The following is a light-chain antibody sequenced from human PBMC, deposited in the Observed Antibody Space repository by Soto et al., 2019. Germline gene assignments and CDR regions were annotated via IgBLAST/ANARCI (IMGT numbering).Light chain of an antibody. Sequence: EIVMTQSPGTLSLSPGERATLSCRASQTIYNNFLGWYQQKPGQPPRLLIFAASRRATGIPDRFSGSGSGTDFTLTISRVEPGDFGVYYCQQYGSSPPYTFGLGTKLDIK. CDR1: QTIYNNF. V-gene: IGKV3-20*01. CDR3: QQYGSSPPYT. J-gene: IGKJ2*01. CDR2: AAS.